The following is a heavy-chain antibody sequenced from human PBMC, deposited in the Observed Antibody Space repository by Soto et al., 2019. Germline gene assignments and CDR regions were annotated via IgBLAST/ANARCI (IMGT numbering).Heavy chain of an antibody. CDR3: ARDRPSGWYVPYYYYGMDV. CDR1: GYTFTSYG. V-gene: IGHV1-18*01. J-gene: IGHJ6*02. Sequence: QVQLVQSGAEVKKPGASVKVSCKASGYTFTSYGISWVRQAPGQGLEWMGWISAYNGNTNYAQKLQGRVTMTTDTSTSIAYMELRSLRSDDTAVYYCARDRPSGWYVPYYYYGMDVWGQGTTVTVSS. D-gene: IGHD6-19*01. CDR2: ISAYNGNT.